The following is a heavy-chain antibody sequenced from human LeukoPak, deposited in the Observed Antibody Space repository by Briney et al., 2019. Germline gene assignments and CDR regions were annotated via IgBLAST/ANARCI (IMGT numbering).Heavy chain of an antibody. CDR3: TRDDGASSLLDF. Sequence: GGSLRLSCAASGFTFSSYSMNWARQAPGKGLEWVSYIGPGSNTMSYADSVRGRFTISRDNTKNSVYLQMDSLTTEDTAVYYCTRDDGASSLLDFWGQGTLVTVSS. CDR2: IGPGSNTM. CDR1: GFTFSSYS. D-gene: IGHD3-16*02. J-gene: IGHJ4*02. V-gene: IGHV3-48*04.